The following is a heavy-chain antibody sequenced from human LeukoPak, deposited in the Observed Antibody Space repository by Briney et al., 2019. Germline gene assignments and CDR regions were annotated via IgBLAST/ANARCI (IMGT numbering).Heavy chain of an antibody. J-gene: IGHJ4*02. Sequence: GGSLRLSCSASGFTFSSYAMHWVRQAPGKGLEYVSGISSNGGSTYYADSVKGRFTISRDNSKNTLYLQMSSLRADDPAVYYCVKDYNWNIFHYWGQGTLVTVSS. CDR1: GFTFSSYA. CDR3: VKDYNWNIFHY. CDR2: ISSNGGST. V-gene: IGHV3-64D*09. D-gene: IGHD1/OR15-1a*01.